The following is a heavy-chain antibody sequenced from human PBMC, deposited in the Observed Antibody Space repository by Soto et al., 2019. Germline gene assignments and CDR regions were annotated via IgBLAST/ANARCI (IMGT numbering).Heavy chain of an antibody. J-gene: IGHJ6*02. V-gene: IGHV1-69*06. CDR3: ARERSYYYAMDV. Sequence: QVQLVQSGAEVQKSGSPVKVSCTASGGTFSSYSINWVRQAPGQGLEWMGGVIPIFGKPTYAQKCQGRLTITADKSTSTAYMELTSLRYDNTAVYYCARERSYYYAMDVWGQGTTVTVSS. CDR1: GGTFSSYS. CDR2: VIPIFGKP.